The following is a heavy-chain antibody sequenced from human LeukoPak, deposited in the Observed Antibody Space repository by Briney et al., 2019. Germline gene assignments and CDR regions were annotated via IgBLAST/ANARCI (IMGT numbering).Heavy chain of an antibody. CDR2: IYYSGST. CDR3: ARRGNYGHFDY. Sequence: SETLSLTCTVSGGSISSYYWSWIRQPPGKGLEWIGYIYYSGSTNYNPSLKSRVTISVDTSKNQFSLKQSSVTAADTAVYYCARRGNYGHFDYWGQGTLVTVSS. D-gene: IGHD4-17*01. J-gene: IGHJ4*02. CDR1: GGSISSYY. V-gene: IGHV4-59*08.